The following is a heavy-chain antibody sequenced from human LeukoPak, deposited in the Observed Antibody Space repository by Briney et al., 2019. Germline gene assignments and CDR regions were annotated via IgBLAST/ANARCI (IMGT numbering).Heavy chain of an antibody. CDR2: ISVSGGSI. D-gene: IGHD3-22*01. CDR1: GFTFSNYA. CDR3: AKEHSVLTMMRGLDS. Sequence: QAGGSPRLSCAASGFTFSNYALHWVRQAPGKGLEWVSGISVSGGSIYYADSVTGRFTISRDNSKDTLYLQMNSLRVEDTALYYCAKEHSVLTMMRGLDSWGQGTLVTVSS. V-gene: IGHV3-23*01. J-gene: IGHJ4*02.